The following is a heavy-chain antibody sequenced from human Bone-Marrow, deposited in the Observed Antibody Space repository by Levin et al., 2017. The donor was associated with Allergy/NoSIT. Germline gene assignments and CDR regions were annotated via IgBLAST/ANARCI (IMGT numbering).Heavy chain of an antibody. CDR3: ARLTGTYYYASGSFIGGFDS. Sequence: RAGGSLRLSCTVSGGSMNNYYWTWIRQPPGKRLEYIGNIYYSGSTDYYPSLKGRVTISVDTSKNQFSLTLSSVTAADTAVYFCARLTGTYYYASGSFIGGFDSWGQGILVTVSS. CDR2: IYYSGST. CDR1: GGSMNNYY. V-gene: IGHV4-59*01. J-gene: IGHJ5*01. D-gene: IGHD3-10*01.